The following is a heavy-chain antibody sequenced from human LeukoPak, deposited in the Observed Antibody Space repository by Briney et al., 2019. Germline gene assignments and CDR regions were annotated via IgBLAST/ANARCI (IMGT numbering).Heavy chain of an antibody. CDR2: IIPIFGIA. CDR3: ASIWRDSSTAPGGWYFDL. V-gene: IGHV1-69*17. D-gene: IGHD6-13*01. Sequence: ASVKVSCKASGGTFSSYAISWVRQAPGQGLEWMGGIIPIFGIANYAQKFQGRVTITADKSTSTAYMELSSLRSEDMAVYYCASIWRDSSTAPGGWYFDLWGRGTLVTVSS. CDR1: GGTFSSYA. J-gene: IGHJ2*01.